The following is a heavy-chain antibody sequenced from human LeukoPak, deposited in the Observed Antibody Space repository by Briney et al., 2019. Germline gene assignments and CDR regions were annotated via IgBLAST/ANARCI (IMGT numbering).Heavy chain of an antibody. V-gene: IGHV5-51*01. CDR2: IYPGDSDT. D-gene: IGHD3-16*01. J-gene: IGHJ3*02. Sequence: GESLKISCKGSGYSFTSYWIGWVRQMPGTGLEWMGIIYPGDSDTRYSPSFQGQVTISADKSISTACLQWSSLKASDTAMYYCASGGRMPEDAFDIWGQGTMVTVSS. CDR1: GYSFTSYW. CDR3: ASGGRMPEDAFDI.